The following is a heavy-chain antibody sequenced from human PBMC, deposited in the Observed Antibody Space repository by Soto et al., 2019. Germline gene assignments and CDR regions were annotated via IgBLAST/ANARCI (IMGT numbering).Heavy chain of an antibody. D-gene: IGHD4-4*01. CDR3: ARGRYDYSNYYFDY. CDR2: IWYDGSNI. CDR1: GFTFSSFG. Sequence: GGSLRLSCAASGFTFSSFGMHWVRQAPGKGLEWVAVIWYDGSNIHYADSVKGRFTIFRDNSRNTLYLQMNSLRAEDTAVYYCARGRYDYSNYYFDYCGQGTLVTVSS. V-gene: IGHV3-33*01. J-gene: IGHJ4*02.